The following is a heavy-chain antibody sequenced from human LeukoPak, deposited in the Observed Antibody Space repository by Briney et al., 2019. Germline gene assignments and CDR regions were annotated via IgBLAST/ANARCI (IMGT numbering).Heavy chain of an antibody. Sequence: SQTLSLICTVSGGSISSGGYYWSWIRQHPGKGLEWIGYIYYSGSTYYNPSLKSRVTISVDTSKNQFSLKLSSVTAADTAVYYCARGKRVYYFDYWGQGTLVTVSS. D-gene: IGHD6-25*01. V-gene: IGHV4-31*03. CDR2: IYYSGST. J-gene: IGHJ4*02. CDR3: ARGKRVYYFDY. CDR1: GGSISSGGYY.